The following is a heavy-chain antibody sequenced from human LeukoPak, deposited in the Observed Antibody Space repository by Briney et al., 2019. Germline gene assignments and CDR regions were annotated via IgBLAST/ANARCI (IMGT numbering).Heavy chain of an antibody. Sequence: SETLSLTCAVYGGSFRGYYWSWIRQPPGKGLEWIGYIYYSGSTNYNPSLKSRVTISVDTSKNQFSLKLSSVTAADTAVYYCARDGGYSGYDPLVGYYMDVWGKGTTVTISS. CDR2: IYYSGST. J-gene: IGHJ6*03. CDR1: GGSFRGYY. V-gene: IGHV4-59*12. CDR3: ARDGGYSGYDPLVGYYMDV. D-gene: IGHD5-12*01.